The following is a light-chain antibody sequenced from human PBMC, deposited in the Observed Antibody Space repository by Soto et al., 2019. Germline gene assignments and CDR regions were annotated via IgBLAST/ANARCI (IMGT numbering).Light chain of an antibody. CDR3: QQANSFPPT. J-gene: IGKJ1*01. V-gene: IGKV1-12*01. Sequence: DIQMTQSPSSVSASVGDRVTITCRASQDISSWLAWYQQKQGTAPKLLIYAASSLQSGVPSRFSVSGFGTAFTLTTSSLQPEYFATYYCQQANSFPPTFGQGTKVEIK. CDR1: QDISSW. CDR2: AAS.